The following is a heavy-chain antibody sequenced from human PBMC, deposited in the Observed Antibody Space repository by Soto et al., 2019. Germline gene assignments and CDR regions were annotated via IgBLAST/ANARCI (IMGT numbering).Heavy chain of an antibody. D-gene: IGHD1-26*01. CDR2: IYYSGST. Sequence: QLQLQESGPGLVKPSETLSLTCTVSGGSISSSTYYWGWIRQPPGKGLEWIGSIYYSGSTYYNPSPNNRVPLAADASRVQSSLDLSSVTAADTAVYYCARQEGGRYYRDYFQHWGQGTLVTVSS. V-gene: IGHV4-39*01. J-gene: IGHJ1*01. CDR1: GGSISSSTYY. CDR3: ARQEGGRYYRDYFQH.